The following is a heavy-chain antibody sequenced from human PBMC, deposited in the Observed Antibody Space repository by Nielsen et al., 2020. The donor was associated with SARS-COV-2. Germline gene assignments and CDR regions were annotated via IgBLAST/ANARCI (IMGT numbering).Heavy chain of an antibody. V-gene: IGHV3-30*02. CDR1: GFTFSSYG. D-gene: IGHD6-19*01. CDR2: IRYDGSNK. Sequence: GESLKISCAASGFTFSSYGMHWVRQAPGKGLEWVAFIRYDGSNKYYADSVKGRFTISRDNSKNTLYLQMNSLRAEDTAVYYCATSVGGGIGMAASFDYWGQGTLVTVSS. J-gene: IGHJ4*02. CDR3: ATSVGGGIGMAASFDY.